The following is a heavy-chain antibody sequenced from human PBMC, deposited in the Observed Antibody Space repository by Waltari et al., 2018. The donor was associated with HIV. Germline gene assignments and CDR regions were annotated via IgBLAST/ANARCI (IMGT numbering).Heavy chain of an antibody. CDR1: GFTFSSFP. V-gene: IGHV3-30*04. Sequence: QVQLVESGGGGVQPGRSLRLSCAASGFTFSSFPMHWVRQAPGKGLEWVAVISYDGSNKYYPDSVKGRFTISRYNSKNTLYLQMNSLRAEDTAVYYCARDSSAFDIWGQGTMVTVSS. CDR2: ISYDGSNK. J-gene: IGHJ3*02. CDR3: ARDSSAFDI.